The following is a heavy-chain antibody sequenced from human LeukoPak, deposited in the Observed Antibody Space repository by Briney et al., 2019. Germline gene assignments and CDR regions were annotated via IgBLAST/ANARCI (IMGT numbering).Heavy chain of an antibody. J-gene: IGHJ4*02. CDR1: GGSISRYY. D-gene: IGHD4/OR15-4a*01. CDR3: ARHANYYYFDY. CDR2: IYTSGST. V-gene: IGHV4-4*09. Sequence: SETLSLTCTVSGGSISRYYWSWFQQPPGKGLEWIGYIYTSGSTNYNPSLKSRVTISVDTSKNQFSLKLSSVTAADTAVYYCARHANYYYFDYWGQGTLVTVSS.